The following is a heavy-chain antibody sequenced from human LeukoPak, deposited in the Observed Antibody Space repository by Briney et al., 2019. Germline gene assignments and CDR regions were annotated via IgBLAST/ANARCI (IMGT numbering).Heavy chain of an antibody. CDR2: ISYDGNNK. J-gene: IGHJ6*02. D-gene: IGHD1-1*01. CDR3: AKDGSAYYYYGMDV. CDR1: GFTFSSYG. V-gene: IGHV3-30*18. Sequence: PGGSLRLSCAASGFTFSSYGMHWVRQAPGKGLEGVAVISYDGNNKYSADSVKGRFTISRDNSMTTLYLQMNSLRAEDTAVYYYAKDGSAYYYYGMDVWGQGTTVTVSS.